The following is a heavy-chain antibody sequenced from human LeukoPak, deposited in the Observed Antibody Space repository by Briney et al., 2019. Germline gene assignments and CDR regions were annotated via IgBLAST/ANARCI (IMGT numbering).Heavy chain of an antibody. V-gene: IGHV3-33*01. CDR2: IWYDGSNK. Sequence: GRSLRLSCAASGFTFSSYGMHWVRQAPGKGLEWVAVIWYDGSNKYYADSVKGRFTISRDNSKNTLYLQMNSLRAEDTAVYYCARDLIGGTYYYYYYGTDVWGQGTTVTVSS. CDR3: ARDLIGGTYYYYYYGTDV. CDR1: GFTFSSYG. D-gene: IGHD3-16*01. J-gene: IGHJ6*02.